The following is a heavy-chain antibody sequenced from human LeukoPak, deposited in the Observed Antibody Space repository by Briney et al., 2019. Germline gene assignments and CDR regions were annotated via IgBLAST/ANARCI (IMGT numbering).Heavy chain of an antibody. D-gene: IGHD2-15*01. CDR3: ARVGGGGYCSDGTCYPTY. J-gene: IGHJ4*02. V-gene: IGHV7-4-1*02. Sequence: ASVKVSCKASGYTFTSYAMNWVRQAPGQGLEWMGWINTNTGNPTYAQGFTGRFVFSLDTSVSTAYLQISRLKAEDTAVYYCARVGGGGYCSDGTCYPTYWGQGTLVTVSS. CDR1: GYTFTSYA. CDR2: INTNTGNP.